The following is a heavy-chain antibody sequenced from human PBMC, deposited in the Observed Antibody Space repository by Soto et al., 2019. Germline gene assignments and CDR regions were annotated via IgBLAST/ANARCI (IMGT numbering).Heavy chain of an antibody. V-gene: IGHV4-39*01. CDR3: ARRVRRPTDSTDTLDI. CDR2: TYYDGTT. CDR1: GGSISNTPYS. D-gene: IGHD6-25*01. J-gene: IGHJ3*02. Sequence: PSETLSLTCTVSGGSISNTPYSWGWIRQPPGKGMEWIASTYYDGTTYHRPSLKSRLTISLDTSKNQFSLNLSSVTAADTVVYYCARRVRRPTDSTDTLDIWGRGTKVTVSS.